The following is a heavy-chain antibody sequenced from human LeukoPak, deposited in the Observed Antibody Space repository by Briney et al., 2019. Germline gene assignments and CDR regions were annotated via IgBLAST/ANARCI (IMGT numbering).Heavy chain of an antibody. CDR2: INTDGSST. D-gene: IGHD2-8*02. CDR3: ARVLLVSRYAFDI. V-gene: IGHV3-74*01. J-gene: IGHJ3*02. Sequence: PGGSLGLSCAASGFTFSSYWMHWVRQAPGKGLVWVSGINTDGSSTSYADSVKGRFTISRDNAKNSLYLQMNSLRADDTAVYYCARVLLVSRYAFDIWGQGTVITVSS. CDR1: GFTFSSYW.